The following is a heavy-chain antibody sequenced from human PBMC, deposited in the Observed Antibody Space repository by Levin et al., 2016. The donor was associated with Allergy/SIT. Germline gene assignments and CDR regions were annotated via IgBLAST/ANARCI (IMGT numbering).Heavy chain of an antibody. CDR3: AKEWDALWFGELFRVSMDV. CDR2: ISGSGGST. Sequence: GGSLRLSCAASGFTFSSYAMSWVRQAPGKGLEWVSAISGSGGSTYYADSVKGRFTISRDNSKNTLYLQMNSLRAEDTAVYYCAKEWDALWFGELFRVSMDVWGQGTTVTVSS. CDR1: GFTFSSYA. J-gene: IGHJ6*02. V-gene: IGHV3-23*01. D-gene: IGHD3-10*01.